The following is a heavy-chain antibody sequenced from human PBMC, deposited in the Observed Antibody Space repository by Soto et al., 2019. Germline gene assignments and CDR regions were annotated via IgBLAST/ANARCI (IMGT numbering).Heavy chain of an antibody. V-gene: IGHV4-30-4*01. Sequence: SETLSLTCTVSGGSISSCDYYWSWIRQPPGKGLEWIGYIYYSGSTYYNPSLKSRVTISVDTSKDQFSLKLSSVTAADTAVYYCARLFTIFGWGSAGYNWFDPWGQGTLVTVSS. CDR1: GGSISSCDYY. CDR3: ARLFTIFGWGSAGYNWFDP. D-gene: IGHD3-3*01. J-gene: IGHJ5*02. CDR2: IYYSGST.